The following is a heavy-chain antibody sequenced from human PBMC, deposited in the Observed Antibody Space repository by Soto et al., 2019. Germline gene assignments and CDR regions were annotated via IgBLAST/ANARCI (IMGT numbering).Heavy chain of an antibody. CDR2: IWYDGSNK. CDR1: GFTFSSYG. J-gene: IGHJ4*02. D-gene: IGHD3-3*01. CDR3: ARGKNFWSGYYSPPLQEYYFDY. Sequence: GGSLRLSCAAAGFTFSSYGMHWVRQAPGKGLEWVAVIWYDGSNKYYADSVKGRFTISRDNSKNTLYLQMNSLRAEDTAVYYCARGKNFWSGYYSPPLQEYYFDYWGQGTLVTVSS. V-gene: IGHV3-33*01.